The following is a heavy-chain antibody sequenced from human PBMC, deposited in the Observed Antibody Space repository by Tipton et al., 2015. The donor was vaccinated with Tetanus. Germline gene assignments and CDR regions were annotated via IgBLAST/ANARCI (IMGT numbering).Heavy chain of an antibody. CDR1: GGSITSDNHY. J-gene: IGHJ5*02. CDR3: ARATSTGPAYIWFDP. D-gene: IGHD2-8*02. CDR2: IYHSGST. Sequence: SGGSITSDNHYWSWIRQPPGKGLEWIGYIYHSGSTHYNPSPKSRVTISIDRSKNQLSLKLTSVTAADTAVYYCARATSTGPAYIWFDPWGQGTLVTVSS. V-gene: IGHV4-30-2*01.